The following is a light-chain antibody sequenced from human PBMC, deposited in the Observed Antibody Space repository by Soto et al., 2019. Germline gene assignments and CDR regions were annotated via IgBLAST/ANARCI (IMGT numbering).Light chain of an antibody. CDR3: SSLTTTSTLV. Sequence: QSVLTQPASVSGSPGQSITTSCTGTSSDVGGYNYVSWYQQNPGKAPKLMIYDVSNRPSGVSNRFSGSKSGNTASLTISGLQVEDEADYYCSSLTTTSTLVFGTGTKVTVL. CDR1: SSDVGGYNY. J-gene: IGLJ1*01. V-gene: IGLV2-14*01. CDR2: DVS.